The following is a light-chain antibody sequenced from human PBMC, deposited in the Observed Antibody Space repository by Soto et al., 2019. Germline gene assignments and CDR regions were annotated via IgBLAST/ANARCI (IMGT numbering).Light chain of an antibody. Sequence: DIKITQSPSSPSASVGDRVTITCRANQSISDYLNWYQQKPGKAPKFLIYASSSLQSGVPSRFRGSGSGTDFTLTISSLQLEDFATYYCQQSYSTPTITFGQGTRLEI. V-gene: IGKV1-39*01. CDR3: QQSYSTPTIT. J-gene: IGKJ5*01. CDR1: QSISDY. CDR2: ASS.